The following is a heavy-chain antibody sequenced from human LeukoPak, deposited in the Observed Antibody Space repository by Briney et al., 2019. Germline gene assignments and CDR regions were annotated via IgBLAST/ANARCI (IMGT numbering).Heavy chain of an antibody. CDR3: ARDLYGDYVYYFDY. CDR2: INPSSGGT. CDR1: GYTFTGYY. Sequence: ASVKVSCKASGYTFTGYYMHWVRQAPGQGLEWMGWINPSSGGTNYAQKFQGRVTMTRDTSISTAYMELSRLRSDDTAVYYCARDLYGDYVYYFDYWGQGTLVTVSS. D-gene: IGHD4-17*01. J-gene: IGHJ4*02. V-gene: IGHV1-2*02.